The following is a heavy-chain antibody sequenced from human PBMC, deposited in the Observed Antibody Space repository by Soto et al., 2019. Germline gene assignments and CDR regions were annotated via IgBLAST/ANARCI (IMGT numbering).Heavy chain of an antibody. Sequence: GGSLRLSCAASGFSFSNAWMNWVRQAPGKGLEWVGRIKSKTDGGTTEYAAPVKGRFTFSRDDSKNTLYLQMNSLKSEDTAVYYCATASEAYSSGWHLRAFDYWGQGTLVTVSS. CDR3: ATASEAYSSGWHLRAFDY. J-gene: IGHJ4*02. V-gene: IGHV3-15*07. CDR2: IKSKTDGGTT. D-gene: IGHD6-19*01. CDR1: GFSFSNAW.